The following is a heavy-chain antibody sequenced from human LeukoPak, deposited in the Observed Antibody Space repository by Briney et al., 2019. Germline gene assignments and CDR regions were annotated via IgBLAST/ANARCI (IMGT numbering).Heavy chain of an antibody. V-gene: IGHV4-59*01. Sequence: SETLSLTCTVSGGSISSYYWNWIRQPPGKGLEWIGYIYYSGTTNYNPSLKSRGSISLDTSKNQFSLNLSSVTAADTAVYYCAREAQAHNFDYWGQGTLVTVSS. J-gene: IGHJ4*02. CDR1: GGSISSYY. CDR2: IYYSGTT. CDR3: AREAQAHNFDY.